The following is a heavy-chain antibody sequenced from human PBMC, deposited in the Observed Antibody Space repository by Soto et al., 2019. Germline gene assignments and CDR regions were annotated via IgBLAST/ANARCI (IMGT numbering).Heavy chain of an antibody. CDR3: VAYGPLQRTFDY. Sequence: PSETLSLTCSVSGGFINSGDYHWSWIRQAPGEGLEWIGHIYFTGRTSYNPSLESRVTISVDTSQNQFSLKMSSVTVADTAVYFSVAYGPLQRTFDYWGQGTPVTVSS. D-gene: IGHD3-16*01. J-gene: IGHJ4*02. V-gene: IGHV4-30-4*01. CDR1: GGFINSGDYH. CDR2: IYFTGRT.